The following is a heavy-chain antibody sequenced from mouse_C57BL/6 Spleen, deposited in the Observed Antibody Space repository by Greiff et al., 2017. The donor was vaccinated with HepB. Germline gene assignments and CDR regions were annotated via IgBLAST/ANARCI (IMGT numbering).Heavy chain of an antibody. V-gene: IGHV1-15*01. CDR2: IDPETGGT. Sequence: QVHVKQSGAELVRPGASVTLSCKASGYTFTDYEMHWVKQTPVHGLEWIGAIDPETGGTAYNQKFKGKAILTADKSSSTAYMELRSLTSEDSAVYYCTRSPTTGFDYWGQGTTLTVSS. CDR3: TRSPTTGFDY. J-gene: IGHJ2*01. CDR1: GYTFTDYE. D-gene: IGHD1-1*01.